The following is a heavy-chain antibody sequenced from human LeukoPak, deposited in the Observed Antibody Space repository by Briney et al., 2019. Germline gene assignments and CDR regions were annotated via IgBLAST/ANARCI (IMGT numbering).Heavy chain of an antibody. CDR1: GGSIISSSYY. D-gene: IGHD3-22*01. V-gene: IGHV4-39*07. CDR3: ARDRFDDSSGYYYHYYYYMDV. Sequence: SETLSLTCTVSGGSIISSSYYWGWIRQPPGKGLEWIGSIYYSGNTDYNPSLKSRVTISVETSKNQFSLRLSSVTAADTAVYYCARDRFDDSSGYYYHYYYYMDVWGKGTTVTVSS. J-gene: IGHJ6*03. CDR2: IYYSGNT.